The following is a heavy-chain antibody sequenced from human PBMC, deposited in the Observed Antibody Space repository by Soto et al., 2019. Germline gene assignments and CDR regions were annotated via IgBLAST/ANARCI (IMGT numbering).Heavy chain of an antibody. Sequence: PAESLHISCKGSGYSFTSYWISWVRQMPGKGLEWMGRIDPSDSYTNYSPSFQGHVTISADKSISTAYLQWSSLKASDTAMYYCASPYRYSGSWDAFDIWGQGTMVSVSS. V-gene: IGHV5-10-1*01. J-gene: IGHJ3*02. CDR2: IDPSDSYT. CDR3: ASPYRYSGSWDAFDI. D-gene: IGHD6-13*01. CDR1: GYSFTSYW.